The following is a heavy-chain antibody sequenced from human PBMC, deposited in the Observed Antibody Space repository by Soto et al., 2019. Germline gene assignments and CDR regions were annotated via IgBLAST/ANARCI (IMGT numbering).Heavy chain of an antibody. CDR1: GGSISSSSYY. Sequence: SETLSLTCTVSGGSISSSSYYWGWIRQPPGKGLEWIGSIYYSGSTYYNPSLKSRVTISVDTSKNQFSLKLSSVTAADTAVYYCARHPTHPSPWEHWLHPCRQGPRIAVST. CDR3: ARHPTHPSPWEHWLHP. J-gene: IGHJ5*02. CDR2: IYYSGST. V-gene: IGHV4-39*01. D-gene: IGHD1-26*01.